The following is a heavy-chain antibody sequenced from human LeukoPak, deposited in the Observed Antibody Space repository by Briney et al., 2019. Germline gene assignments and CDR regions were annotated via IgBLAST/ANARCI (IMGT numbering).Heavy chain of an antibody. CDR2: ISYSGLT. Sequence: SETLSLTCTVSGVSISSHFWNLIRQPPGKGLEWIGYISYSGLTNYNSSLKSRIAISADTSKNQFSLKLTSVTTADTAVYYCVRGYSSSEFYFDNWGQGTLVTVSS. J-gene: IGHJ4*02. V-gene: IGHV4-59*11. CDR3: VRGYSSSEFYFDN. D-gene: IGHD6-6*01. CDR1: GVSISSHF.